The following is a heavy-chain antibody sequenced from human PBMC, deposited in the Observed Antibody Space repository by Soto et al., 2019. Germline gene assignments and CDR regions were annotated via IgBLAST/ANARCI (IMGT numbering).Heavy chain of an antibody. CDR2: ISSSGGST. D-gene: IGHD2-15*01. J-gene: IGHJ4*02. CDR1: GVTFSSNS. CDR3: AKAQGGSYFDY. V-gene: IGHV3-23*01. Sequence: PAGSLRLSCAASGVTFSSNSMSWIRQPPGKGLEWVSGISSSGGSTYYADSVKGRFTISRDNSKNMLYLQMNNLRAEDTAVYYCAKAQGGSYFDYWGQGTMVTVSS.